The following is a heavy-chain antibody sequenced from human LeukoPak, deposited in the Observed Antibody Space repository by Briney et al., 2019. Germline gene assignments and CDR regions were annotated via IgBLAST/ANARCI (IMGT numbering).Heavy chain of an antibody. J-gene: IGHJ4*02. CDR2: IYYSGST. Sequence: SETLSLTCTVSGGSISSYYWSWIRQPPGKGLESIGYIYYSGSTNYNPSLKSRVTISVDTSKNQFSLKLSSVTAADTAVYYCARGVQWELRPFDHWGQGTLVAVSS. D-gene: IGHD1-26*01. V-gene: IGHV4-59*01. CDR3: ARGVQWELRPFDH. CDR1: GGSISSYY.